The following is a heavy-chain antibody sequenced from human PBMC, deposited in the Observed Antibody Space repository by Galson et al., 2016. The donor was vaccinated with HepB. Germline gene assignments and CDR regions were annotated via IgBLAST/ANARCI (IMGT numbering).Heavy chain of an antibody. Sequence: SLRLSCAASGFTFGTYTMHWIRQAPGEGLPWVSLITGDRANAYYADSVKGRFTISRDNRKNSLYLQMNSLRTEDTALYYCAKDHGGYSGFDYWGQGTMVTVSS. CDR3: AKDHGGYSGFDY. J-gene: IGHJ4*02. CDR1: GFTFGTYT. V-gene: IGHV3-43*01. D-gene: IGHD4-23*01. CDR2: ITGDRANA.